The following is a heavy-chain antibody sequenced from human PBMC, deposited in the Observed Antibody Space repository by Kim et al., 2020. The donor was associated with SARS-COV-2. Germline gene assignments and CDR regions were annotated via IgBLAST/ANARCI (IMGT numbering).Heavy chain of an antibody. Sequence: DSVKGRFTISRDNSRNSLSGQIDSLRLEDTAVYYCAREGSTPPHYYGMDVWGQGTMVTVSS. CDR3: AREGSTPPHYYGMDV. J-gene: IGHJ6*02. D-gene: IGHD2-2*01. V-gene: IGHV3-30*01.